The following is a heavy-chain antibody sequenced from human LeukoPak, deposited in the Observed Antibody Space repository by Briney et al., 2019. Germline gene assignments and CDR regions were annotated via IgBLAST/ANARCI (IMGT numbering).Heavy chain of an antibody. CDR1: GFTFGDYA. CDR3: ARGYCSSTSCQWDAFDI. CDR2: IRGKAYGGTT. Sequence: GRSLRLSCAASGFTFGDYAMSWVRQALGKGLEWVGFIRGKAYGGTTEYAASVKGRFTISRDDSKSIAYLQMNSLKTEDTAVYYCARGYCSSTSCQWDAFDIWGQGTMVTVSS. D-gene: IGHD2-2*01. V-gene: IGHV3-49*04. J-gene: IGHJ3*02.